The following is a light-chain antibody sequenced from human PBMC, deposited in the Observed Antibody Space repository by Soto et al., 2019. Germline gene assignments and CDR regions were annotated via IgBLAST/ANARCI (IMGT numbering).Light chain of an antibody. CDR3: QQSYTTPWT. Sequence: DIQMTQSPSSLSASVGDRVTITCRLSQSVNTFLNWYQQKPGKAPHLLISSTSTLQSGVPSRFSGSGSGTEFNLTISSLQPEDFASYYCQQSYTTPWTFGQGTRVDIK. V-gene: IGKV1-39*01. J-gene: IGKJ1*01. CDR1: QSVNTF. CDR2: STS.